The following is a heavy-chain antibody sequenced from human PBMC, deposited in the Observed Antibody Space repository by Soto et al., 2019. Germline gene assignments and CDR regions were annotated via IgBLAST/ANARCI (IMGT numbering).Heavy chain of an antibody. CDR2: SYHSGST. CDR1: GGSISSSNW. Sequence: QVQLQESGPGLVKPSGTLSLTCAVSGGSISSSNWWSWVRQPPGKGLEWIGESYHSGSTNYNPSLKSRVTISVDKSKNQFSLKLSSVTAADTAVYYCASRRVGCSSTSCYPDYYYGMDVWGQGTTVTVSS. CDR3: ASRRVGCSSTSCYPDYYYGMDV. J-gene: IGHJ6*02. V-gene: IGHV4-4*02. D-gene: IGHD2-2*01.